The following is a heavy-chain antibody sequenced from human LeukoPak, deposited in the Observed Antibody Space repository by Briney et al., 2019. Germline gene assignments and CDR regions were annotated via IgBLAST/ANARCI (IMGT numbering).Heavy chain of an antibody. CDR2: ISSSYSII. Sequence: GGSLRLSCAVSGFTFSSYSMNWVRQAPGKGLEWVSYISSSYSIISYADSVKGRFTISIDNAENSLYLQMNSLRDEDAAVYYCARDYTYAFDIWGQGTMVTVSS. CDR3: ARDYTYAFDI. CDR1: GFTFSSYS. D-gene: IGHD2-8*01. J-gene: IGHJ3*02. V-gene: IGHV3-48*02.